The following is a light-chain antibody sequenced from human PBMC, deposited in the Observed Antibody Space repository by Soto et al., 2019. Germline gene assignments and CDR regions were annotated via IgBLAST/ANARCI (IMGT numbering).Light chain of an antibody. V-gene: IGLV2-23*01. CDR1: SSDVGRYNL. Sequence: QSALTQPASVSGSPGQSITISCTGTSSDVGRYNLVSWYQQHPGKAPKLMIYEGTKRPSGASNRFSGSKSGKTASLTISGLQAEDEADYYCCSYAGSSTWVFGGGTKVTVL. CDR3: CSYAGSSTWV. CDR2: EGT. J-gene: IGLJ3*02.